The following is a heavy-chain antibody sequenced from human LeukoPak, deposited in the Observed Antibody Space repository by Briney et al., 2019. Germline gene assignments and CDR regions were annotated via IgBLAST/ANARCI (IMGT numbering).Heavy chain of an antibody. Sequence: GGSLRLSCAVSGFTFSRYGMNWVRQAPGKGLEWVALIWSGGTTEFYADSVRGRFTISRDNSKNTLYLQMNSLRAEDTAVYTCARDRGTQVAGTWISSYFDYWGQGTLVTVSS. V-gene: IGHV3-33*01. CDR1: GFTFSRYG. CDR2: IWSGGTTE. J-gene: IGHJ4*02. CDR3: ARDRGTQVAGTWISSYFDY. D-gene: IGHD6-19*01.